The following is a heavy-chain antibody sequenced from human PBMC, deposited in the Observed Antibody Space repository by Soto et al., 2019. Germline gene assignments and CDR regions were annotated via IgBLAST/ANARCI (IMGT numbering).Heavy chain of an antibody. CDR3: ARGYCSGGSCYPFQAFDI. V-gene: IGHV4-59*08. D-gene: IGHD2-15*01. CDR2: IYYSGST. CDR1: GGSISSYY. J-gene: IGHJ3*02. Sequence: SETLSLTCTVSGGSISSYYWSWIRQPPGKGLEWIGYIYYSGSTNYNPSLKSRVTISVDTSKNQFSLKLSSVTAADTAVYYCARGYCSGGSCYPFQAFDIWGQGTMVTVSS.